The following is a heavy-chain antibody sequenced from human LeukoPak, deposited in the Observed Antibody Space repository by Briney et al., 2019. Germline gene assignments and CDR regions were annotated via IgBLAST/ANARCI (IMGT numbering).Heavy chain of an antibody. V-gene: IGHV1-2*02. D-gene: IGHD4-11*01. CDR2: NNPNSGGT. CDR1: VYTFTGYN. CDR3: ARGNDFSNSGPLLDY. Sequence: GPSVKLSFTASVYTFTGYNMHWERHSPGQELEKIGWNNPNSGGTNYAQNCQDRVSMTRDTNNSTAYMELSRLRSDDTAVYYCARGNDFSNSGPLLDYWGQGTLVTVSS. J-gene: IGHJ4*02.